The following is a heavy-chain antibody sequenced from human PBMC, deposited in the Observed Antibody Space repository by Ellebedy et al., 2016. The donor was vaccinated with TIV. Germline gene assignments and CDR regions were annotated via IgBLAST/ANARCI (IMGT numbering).Heavy chain of an antibody. D-gene: IGHD3-10*01. CDR3: ARLYGSGSYYKY. J-gene: IGHJ4*02. Sequence: MPSETLSLTCAVYGGSFSGYYWSWIRQPPGKGLEWIGEINNSGNSHYNPSLKIRVIISLDTSKNQFSLKLSSVTAADTAVYYCARLYGSGSYYKYWGQGTLVTVSS. V-gene: IGHV4-34*01. CDR2: INNSGNS. CDR1: GGSFSGYY.